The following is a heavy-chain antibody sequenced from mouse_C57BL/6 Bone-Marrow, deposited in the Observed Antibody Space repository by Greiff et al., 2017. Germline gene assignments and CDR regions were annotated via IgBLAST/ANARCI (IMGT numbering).Heavy chain of an antibody. D-gene: IGHD3-3*01. CDR3: ARGQGGDFDV. Sequence: VQLKESVAELVRPGASVKLSCTASGFYIKNTYMHWVKQRPEQGLEWIGRIDPANGNTKYAPKFQGKATITADTSSNTAYLQLSSLTSEDTAIYYCARGQGGDFDVWGTGTTVTVSS. J-gene: IGHJ1*03. V-gene: IGHV14-3*01. CDR2: IDPANGNT. CDR1: GFYIKNTY.